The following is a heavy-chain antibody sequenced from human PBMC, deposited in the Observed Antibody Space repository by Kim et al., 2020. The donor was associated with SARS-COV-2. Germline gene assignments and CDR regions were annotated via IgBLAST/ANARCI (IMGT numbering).Heavy chain of an antibody. CDR1: GGSISSYY. V-gene: IGHV4-59*13. D-gene: IGHD6-19*01. Sequence: SETLSLTCTVSGGSISSYYWSWIRQPPGKGLEWIGYIYYSGSTNYNPSLKSRVTISVDTSKNQFSLKLSSVTAADTAVHYCARDERDSSGWANWFDPWGQGTLVTVSS. CDR3: ARDERDSSGWANWFDP. CDR2: IYYSGST. J-gene: IGHJ5*02.